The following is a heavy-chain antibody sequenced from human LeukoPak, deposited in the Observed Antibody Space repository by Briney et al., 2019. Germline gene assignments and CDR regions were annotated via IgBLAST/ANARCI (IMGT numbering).Heavy chain of an antibody. CDR2: INHSGST. CDR3: ARGAGYSSSSYWFDP. J-gene: IGHJ5*02. CDR1: GGSFSGYY. V-gene: IGHV4-34*01. D-gene: IGHD6-6*01. Sequence: NPSETLSLTCAVYGGSFSGYYWSWIRQPPGKGLEWIGEINHSGSTNYNPSLKSRVTISVDTSKNQFSLKLSSVTAVDTAVYYCARGAGYSSSSYWFDPWGQGTLVTVSS.